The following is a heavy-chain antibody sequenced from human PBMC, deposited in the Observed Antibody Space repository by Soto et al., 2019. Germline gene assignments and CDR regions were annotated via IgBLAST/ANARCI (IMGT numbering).Heavy chain of an antibody. V-gene: IGHV3-23*01. CDR1: GFIFGDYA. D-gene: IGHD5-12*01. CDR3: ATGVEGYVVSSFYY. J-gene: IGHJ4*02. Sequence: EVQLLESGGGVVQPGGSLRLSCAASGFIFGDYAMTWVRQAPGRGLEWVSAITSTGSSTYFADSVKGRITISRDNSKNTLSRKIESLRAEDTAIYYCATGVEGYVVSSFYYWGQGALVTVSS. CDR2: ITSTGSST.